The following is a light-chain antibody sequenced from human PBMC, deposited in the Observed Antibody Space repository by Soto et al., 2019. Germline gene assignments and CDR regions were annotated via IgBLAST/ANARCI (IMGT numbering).Light chain of an antibody. CDR3: AAWDDSLSGPSYV. J-gene: IGLJ1*01. CDR1: SSNIGSNY. V-gene: IGLV1-47*02. Sequence: QSVLTQPPSASGTPGQRVTISCSGSSSNIGSNYVYWYQQLPGTAPKLLIYSNNQRPSGVPDRFSGSKSGTSASLAISGLRSEDEADYYCAAWDDSLSGPSYVFGTGTKVTVL. CDR2: SNN.